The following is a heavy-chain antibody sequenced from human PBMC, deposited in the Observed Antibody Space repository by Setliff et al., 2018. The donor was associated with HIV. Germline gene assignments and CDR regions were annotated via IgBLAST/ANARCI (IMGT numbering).Heavy chain of an antibody. D-gene: IGHD1-26*01. CDR2: ISHDGSYK. J-gene: IGHJ4*02. V-gene: IGHV3-30*04. CDR1: GFTFSSYP. CDR3: ARPSGSYFDY. Sequence: GGSLRLSCAGSGFTFSSYPMHWVRQAPGKGLEWVALISHDGSYKYYADSVQGRFTISRDNSKNTLSLQMNSLRAGDTAVYYCARPSGSYFDYWGQGTLVTVSS.